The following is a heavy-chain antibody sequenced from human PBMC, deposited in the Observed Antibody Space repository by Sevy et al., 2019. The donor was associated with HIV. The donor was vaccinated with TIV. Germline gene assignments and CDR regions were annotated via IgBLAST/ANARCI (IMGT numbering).Heavy chain of an antibody. D-gene: IGHD3-22*01. V-gene: IGHV3-21*01. Sequence: GGSLRLSCAASGFTFSSYSMNWVRQAPGKGLEWVSPISRSSSYISYVDSVKGRFTISRDNAKNSLYLQMKSLRAEDTAVYYCARIYDSGSYFQYHFDYWGQGILVTVSS. CDR3: ARIYDSGSYFQYHFDY. CDR2: ISRSSSYI. CDR1: GFTFSSYS. J-gene: IGHJ4*02.